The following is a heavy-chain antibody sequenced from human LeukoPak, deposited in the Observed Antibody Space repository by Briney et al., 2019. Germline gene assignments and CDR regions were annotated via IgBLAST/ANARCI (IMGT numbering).Heavy chain of an antibody. CDR2: IYSGGRT. CDR3: ARIPDSSGSLSAFDF. CDR1: GFTVSSHY. Sequence: GGSLRLSCAASGFTVSSHYMSWVRQAPGKGLEWVAVIYSGGRTYYADSVKGRFTISRDNSTNTLYLQMNSLRAEDTAVYYCARIPDSSGSLSAFDFWGQGALVTVSS. V-gene: IGHV3-53*01. J-gene: IGHJ4*02. D-gene: IGHD3-22*01.